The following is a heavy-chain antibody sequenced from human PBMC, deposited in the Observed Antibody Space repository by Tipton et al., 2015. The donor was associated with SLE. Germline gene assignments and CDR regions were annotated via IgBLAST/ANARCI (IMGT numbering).Heavy chain of an antibody. CDR2: IHYSGGT. V-gene: IGHV4-38-2*02. D-gene: IGHD3-3*01. Sequence: TLSLTCTVSGYSISSGYYWGWIRQPPGKGLGWIGSIHYSGGTYNPSLKSRGTISVDTSKNQFSLKLTSVTAADTAVYYCASLDFWSGYWGFQHWGQGTLVTVSS. CDR1: GYSISSGYY. CDR3: ASLDFWSGYWGFQH. J-gene: IGHJ1*01.